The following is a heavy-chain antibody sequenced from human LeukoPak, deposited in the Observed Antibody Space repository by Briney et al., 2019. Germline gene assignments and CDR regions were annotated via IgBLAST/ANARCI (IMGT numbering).Heavy chain of an antibody. D-gene: IGHD6-19*01. V-gene: IGHV3-7*01. Sequence: GGSLRLSCAASGFTFSNYWMNWVRQAPGKGLEWLASIRPGGSEKYYVDSVEGRFTVSRDNAKNSLYLQINSLRAEDTAFYYCARGRVSGRYWIFPYWGQAALAT. CDR1: GFTFSNYW. CDR3: ARGRVSGRYWIFPY. CDR2: IRPGGSEK. J-gene: IGHJ1*01.